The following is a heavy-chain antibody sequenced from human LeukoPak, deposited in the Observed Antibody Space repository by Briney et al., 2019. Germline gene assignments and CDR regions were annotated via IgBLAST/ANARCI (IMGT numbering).Heavy chain of an antibody. CDR2: ISSIRSYI. J-gene: IGHJ4*02. CDR1: GFTLSIYS. Sequence: PGGCLRLSCAASGFTLSIYSMNWVRQPPGRGLEWVSSISSIRSYIYYADSAKGRFTISRDNAKNSLYRQMNSRRAEDTAVYYCARGEYYYGLDYWGQGTRATVSS. D-gene: IGHD3-10*01. CDR3: ARGEYYYGLDY. V-gene: IGHV3-21*01.